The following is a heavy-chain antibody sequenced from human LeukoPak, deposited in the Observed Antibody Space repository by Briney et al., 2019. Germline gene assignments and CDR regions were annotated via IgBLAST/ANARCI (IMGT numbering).Heavy chain of an antibody. V-gene: IGHV1-69*13. J-gene: IGHJ4*02. CDR1: GGTFSSYA. CDR2: IIPIFGTA. CDR3: ARDVPLRYFDWPETYFDY. D-gene: IGHD3-9*01. Sequence: ASVKVSCKASGGTFSSYAISWVRQAPGQGLEWMGGIIPIFGTANYAQKFQGRVTITADESTSTAYMELSSLRSEDTAVYYCARDVPLRYFDWPETYFDYWGQGTLVTVSS.